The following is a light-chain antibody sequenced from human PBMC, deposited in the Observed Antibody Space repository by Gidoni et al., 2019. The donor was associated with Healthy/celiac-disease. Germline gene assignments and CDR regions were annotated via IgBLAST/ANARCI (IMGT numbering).Light chain of an antibody. J-gene: IGKJ1*01. V-gene: IGKV3-20*01. CDR1: QSVSSSY. CDR2: GAS. CDR3: QQYGSSPRT. Sequence: EIVLTQSPGTLSLSTGERATLTCRASQSVSSSYLAWYQQKPGQAPRPLIYGASSRATGIPEGFSGSGSGTDFTLTISRLEPEDFAVYYCQQYGSSPRTFGQGTKVEIK.